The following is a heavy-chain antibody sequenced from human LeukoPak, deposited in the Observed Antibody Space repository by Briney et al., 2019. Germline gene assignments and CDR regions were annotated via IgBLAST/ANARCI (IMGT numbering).Heavy chain of an antibody. CDR1: GITFSDYA. CDR2: ISGTGDDT. J-gene: IGHJ3*02. D-gene: IGHD6-6*01. V-gene: IGHV3-23*01. Sequence: PGGSLRLSCAASGITFSDYAMSWVRQAPGKGLEWVSCISGTGDDTYYADSVKGRFTISRDNSKNTLYLQMNSLRAEDTAVYYCAKGSIAARGAFGIWGQGTMVTVSS. CDR3: AKGSIAARGAFGI.